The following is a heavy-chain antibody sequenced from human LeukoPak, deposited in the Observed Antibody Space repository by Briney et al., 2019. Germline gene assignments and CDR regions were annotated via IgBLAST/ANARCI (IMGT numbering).Heavy chain of an antibody. V-gene: IGHV3-53*01. Sequence: GGSLRLSCAASGFTVSNNYMSWVRQTPGKGLEWVSLIYSGGSTFYADSVKGRFTISRDNSKNTLYLQMNSLRAEDTAVYYCAKDSGTYWGLDSWSQGTLVTVSS. CDR2: IYSGGST. CDR1: GFTVSNNY. CDR3: AKDSGTYWGLDS. J-gene: IGHJ4*02. D-gene: IGHD1-26*01.